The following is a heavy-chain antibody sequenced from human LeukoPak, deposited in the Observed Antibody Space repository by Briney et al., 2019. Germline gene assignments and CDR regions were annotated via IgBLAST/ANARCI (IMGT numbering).Heavy chain of an antibody. CDR2: IYSGGST. Sequence: PGGSLRLSCAASGFTVSGNYMSWVRQAPGKGLEWVSVIYSGGSTYYADSVKGRFTISRDNSKNTLYLQMNSLRAEDTAVYYCARAVNYYDSSGYPYYFDYWGQGTLVTVSS. CDR1: GFTVSGNY. J-gene: IGHJ4*02. CDR3: ARAVNYYDSSGYPYYFDY. V-gene: IGHV3-66*01. D-gene: IGHD3-22*01.